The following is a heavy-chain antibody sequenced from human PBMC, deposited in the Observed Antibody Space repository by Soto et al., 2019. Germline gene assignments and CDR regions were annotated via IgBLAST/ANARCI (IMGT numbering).Heavy chain of an antibody. CDR1: GASISRYY. D-gene: IGHD3-10*01. V-gene: IGHV4-59*01. Sequence: SETLSLTCTVAGASISRYYWSWIRQSPGKGLEWIGYLYNTGSTIYNPSLKSRVTISVDTSKNQFSLKMNSVTAADTAVYYCARDTNFYGSGSGVDYWGQGTLVTVSS. J-gene: IGHJ4*02. CDR3: ARDTNFYGSGSGVDY. CDR2: LYNTGST.